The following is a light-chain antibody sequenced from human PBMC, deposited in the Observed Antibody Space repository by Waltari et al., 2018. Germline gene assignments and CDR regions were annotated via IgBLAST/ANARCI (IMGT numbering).Light chain of an antibody. V-gene: IGLV2-23*02. CDR2: EVS. Sequence: QSALTQPASVSGSPGQSITISCTGTSSDVGSYNLVSWYQQHPGKVPKFMIYEVSKRPSGISNRFSGSKSGNTASLTISGLQAEDEADYYCCSYVGSRIVVFGGGTKMTVL. CDR3: CSYVGSRIVV. CDR1: SSDVGSYNL. J-gene: IGLJ2*01.